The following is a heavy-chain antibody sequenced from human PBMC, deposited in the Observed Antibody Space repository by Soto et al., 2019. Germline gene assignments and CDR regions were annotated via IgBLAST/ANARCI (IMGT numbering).Heavy chain of an antibody. J-gene: IGHJ5*02. V-gene: IGHV3-72*01. D-gene: IGHD3-9*01. CDR3: ADLTWTGSYFP. CDR1: GFTLSDHY. CDR2: IRNEPKSYIT. Sequence: EVQLVESGGDLVQPGGSLRLSCVASGFTLSDHYMDWVRQAPGKGLEWVGRIRNEPKSYITDYAESVKGRFTISREDSKNSLFLQMNSLTTEDTAIYSCADLTWTGSYFPWGQGTLVTVSS.